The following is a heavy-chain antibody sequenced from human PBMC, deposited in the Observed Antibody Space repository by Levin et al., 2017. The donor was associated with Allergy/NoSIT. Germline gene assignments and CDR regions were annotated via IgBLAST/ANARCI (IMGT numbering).Heavy chain of an antibody. CDR2: ISSSGSTI. CDR3: ARDHSSSWYKGGYFDY. D-gene: IGHD6-13*01. V-gene: IGHV3-48*03. Sequence: PGGSLRLSCAASGFTLSSYEMNWVRQAPGKGLEWVSYISSSGSTIYYADSVKGRFTISRDNAKNSLYLQMNSLRAEDTAVYYCARDHSSSWYKGGYFDYWGQGTLVTVSS. J-gene: IGHJ4*02. CDR1: GFTLSSYE.